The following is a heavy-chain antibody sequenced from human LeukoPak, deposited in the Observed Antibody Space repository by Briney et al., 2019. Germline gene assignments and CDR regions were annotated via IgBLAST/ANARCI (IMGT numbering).Heavy chain of an antibody. D-gene: IGHD3-10*01. CDR3: ARLDYYGSGSYYPLDY. CDR1: GYTFTSYA. J-gene: IGHJ4*02. Sequence: ASVKVSCKASGYTFTSYAMHWVRQAPGQRLEWMGWINAGNGNTKYSQKFQGRVTITRGTSASTAYMELSSLRSEDTAVYYCARLDYYGSGSYYPLDYWGQGTLVTVSS. V-gene: IGHV1-3*01. CDR2: INAGNGNT.